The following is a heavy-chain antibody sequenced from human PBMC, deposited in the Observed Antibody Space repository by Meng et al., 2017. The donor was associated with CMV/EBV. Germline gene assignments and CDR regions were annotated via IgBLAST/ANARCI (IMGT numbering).Heavy chain of an antibody. CDR3: AKSPVVLAPLYFDY. J-gene: IGHJ4*02. Sequence: GESLKISCAASGFTFSSYGMHWVRQAPGKGLEWVAFIRYDGSNKYYADSVKGRFTISRDNSKNTLYLQMNSLRAEDTAVYYCAKSPVVLAPLYFDYWGQGTLVTVSS. V-gene: IGHV3-30*02. CDR1: GFTFSSYG. CDR2: IRYDGSNK. D-gene: IGHD2-15*01.